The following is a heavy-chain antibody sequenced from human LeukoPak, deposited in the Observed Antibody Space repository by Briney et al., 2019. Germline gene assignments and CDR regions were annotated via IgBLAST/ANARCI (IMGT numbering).Heavy chain of an antibody. J-gene: IGHJ5*02. V-gene: IGHV4-59*11. CDR2: VYYTGST. D-gene: IGHD3-16*01. CDR3: AREYVAPPSYWFDT. CDR1: GGSITAHY. Sequence: SETLSLTCTVSGGSITAHYWSWIRQPPGKGLEWIGYVYYTGSTNYNPSLKSRVTISLDTPKGQFSLKLTSVTAADTAVYYCAREYVAPPSYWFDTWARGTLVTVS.